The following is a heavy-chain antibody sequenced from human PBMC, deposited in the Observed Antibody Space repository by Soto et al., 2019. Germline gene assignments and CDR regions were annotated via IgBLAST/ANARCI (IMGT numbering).Heavy chain of an antibody. CDR3: ARDGPSSDYGDYAAFDI. CDR1: GGSISSYY. CDR2: IYYSGST. D-gene: IGHD4-17*01. V-gene: IGHV4-59*01. Sequence: SEPLSLTCIYSGGSISSYYWSWIRQPPGKGLEWIGYIYYSGSTNYNPSLKSRVTISVDTSKNQFSLKLSSVTAADTAVYYCARDGPSSDYGDYAAFDIWGQGTMVT. J-gene: IGHJ3*02.